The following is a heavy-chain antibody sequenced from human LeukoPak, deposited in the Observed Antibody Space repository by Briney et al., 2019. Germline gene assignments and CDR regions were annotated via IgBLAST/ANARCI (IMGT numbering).Heavy chain of an antibody. V-gene: IGHV3-30*04. Sequence: GGSLRLSCAASGFTFSSYAMHWVRQAPGKGLEWVAVISYDGNNKYYADSVKGRFTISRDNSKNTLYLQMNSLRAEDTAVYYCAKDRAFLWFGDLWGQGTLVTVSS. CDR1: GFTFSSYA. D-gene: IGHD3-10*01. CDR2: ISYDGNNK. J-gene: IGHJ5*02. CDR3: AKDRAFLWFGDL.